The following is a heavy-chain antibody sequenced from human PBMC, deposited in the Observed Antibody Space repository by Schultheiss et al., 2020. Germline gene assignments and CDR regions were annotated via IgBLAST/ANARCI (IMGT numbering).Heavy chain of an antibody. CDR1: GFTFDDYA. D-gene: IGHD2-15*01. CDR3: ARESPTIYCSGGSCQTRYYYYGMDV. CDR2: ISWNSGSI. V-gene: IGHV3-9*01. Sequence: GGSLRLSCAASGFTFDDYAMHWVRQAPGKGLEWVSGISWNSGSIGYADSVKGRFTISRDNSKNTLYLQMNSLRAEDTAVYYCARESPTIYCSGGSCQTRYYYYGMDVWGQGTTVTVS. J-gene: IGHJ6*02.